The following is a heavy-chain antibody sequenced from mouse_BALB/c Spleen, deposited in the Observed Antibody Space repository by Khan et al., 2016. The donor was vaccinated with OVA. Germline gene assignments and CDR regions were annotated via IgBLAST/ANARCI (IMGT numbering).Heavy chain of an antibody. J-gene: IGHJ4*01. CDR1: GFSLTDCG. Sequence: QVQLQQSGPGLVAPSQSLSITCAVSGFSLTDCGVSWVRQPPGKGLEWLGVIGADGNTNYNSDLMSILSISKDKSNSQVFFKMPRLQIQKTAMYSSDTSDYGERYYAMDYWGQGTSVTVSS. V-gene: IGHV2-9*02. D-gene: IGHD2-13*01. CDR3: DTSDYGERYYAMDY. CDR2: IGADGNT.